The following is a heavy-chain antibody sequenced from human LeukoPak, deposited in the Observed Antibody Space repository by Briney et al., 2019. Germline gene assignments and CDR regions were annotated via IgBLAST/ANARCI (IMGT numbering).Heavy chain of an antibody. CDR1: GFTFSNYA. J-gene: IGHJ4*02. CDR2: ISGSGGRT. CDR3: TKHGEAYGDSKTDY. D-gene: IGHD4-17*01. V-gene: IGHV3-23*01. Sequence: PGGSLRLSCAAPGFTFSNYAMRWVRQAPGKGLEWVSVISGSGGRTYYADSVKGRFTISRDNSKNTLYLQMNSLRAEDTAIYYCTKHGEAYGDSKTDYWGQGTLVTVSS.